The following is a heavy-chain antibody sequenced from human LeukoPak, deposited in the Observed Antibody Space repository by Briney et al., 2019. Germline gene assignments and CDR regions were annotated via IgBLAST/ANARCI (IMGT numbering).Heavy chain of an antibody. CDR1: GDSISGYY. Sequence: PSETLSLTCTVSGDSISGYYWSWIRQPPGKGLEWIGYIYHSGSTDYNPSFRSRVTISVDTSTNQFYLRLSSVTAADTAIYYCARGGYSNDFGPNRFDPWGQGTLVTVSS. D-gene: IGHD5-12*01. CDR3: ARGGYSNDFGPNRFDP. J-gene: IGHJ5*02. V-gene: IGHV4-59*01. CDR2: IYHSGST.